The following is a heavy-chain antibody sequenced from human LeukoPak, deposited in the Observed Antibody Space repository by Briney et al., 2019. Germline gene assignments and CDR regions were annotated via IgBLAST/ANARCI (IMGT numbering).Heavy chain of an antibody. D-gene: IGHD3-22*01. V-gene: IGHV3-23*01. CDR1: GFTFSSYA. CDR2: ISGSGGST. J-gene: IGHJ4*02. CDR3: ASWPDYYNSSGYTPRLDY. Sequence: PGGSLRLSCAASGFTFSSYAMSWVRQAPGKGLEWVSAISGSGGSTYYADSVKGRFTISRDNSKNTLYLQMNSLRAEDTAVYYCASWPDYYNSSGYTPRLDYWGQGTLVTVSS.